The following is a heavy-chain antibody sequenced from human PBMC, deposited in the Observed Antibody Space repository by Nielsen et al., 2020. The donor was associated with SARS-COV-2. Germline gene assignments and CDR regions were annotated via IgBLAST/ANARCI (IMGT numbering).Heavy chain of an antibody. Sequence: SETLSLTCTVSGGSISSGDYYWSWIRQPPGKGLEWIGYIYYSGSTYYNPSLKSRVTISVDTSKNQFSLKLSSVTAADTAVYYCAREEYQLRALDYWGQGTLVTVSS. V-gene: IGHV4-30-4*01. CDR2: IYYSGST. J-gene: IGHJ4*02. CDR1: GGSISSGDYY. CDR3: AREEYQLRALDY. D-gene: IGHD2-2*01.